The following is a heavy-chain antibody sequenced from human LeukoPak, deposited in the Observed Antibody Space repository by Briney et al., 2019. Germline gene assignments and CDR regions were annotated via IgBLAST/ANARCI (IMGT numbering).Heavy chain of an antibody. CDR2: INHSGST. CDR1: GGSISSSSYS. D-gene: IGHD1-26*01. J-gene: IGHJ3*02. CDR3: ARHGRKQKIVGATRHAFDI. V-gene: IGHV4-39*01. Sequence: TSETLSLTCSVSGGSISSSSYSWGWIRQPPGKGLEWIGEINHSGSTNYNPSLKSRVTISVDTSKNQFSLKLSSVTAADTAVYYCARHGRKQKIVGATRHAFDIWGQGTMVTVSS.